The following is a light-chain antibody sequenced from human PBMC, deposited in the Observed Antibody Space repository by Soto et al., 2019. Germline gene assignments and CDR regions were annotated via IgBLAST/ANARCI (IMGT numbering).Light chain of an antibody. CDR3: LQDYNYPRT. Sequence: AIQMTQSPSSQSASVGDRLTITCRASQGIRNDLGWYQQKPGKAPKLLIYAASSLQSGVPSRFSGSGSGTDFTLTISSLQPEDFATYYCLQDYNYPRTFGQGTKVDIK. CDR1: QGIRND. V-gene: IGKV1-6*01. CDR2: AAS. J-gene: IGKJ1*01.